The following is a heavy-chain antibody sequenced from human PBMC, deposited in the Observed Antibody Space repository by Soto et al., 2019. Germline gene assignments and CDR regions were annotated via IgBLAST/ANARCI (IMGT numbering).Heavy chain of an antibody. Sequence: ASVKVSCKASGGTFSSYTISWVRQAPGQGLEWMGRIIPILGIANYAQKFQGRVTITADKSTSTAYMELSSLRSEDTAVYYCARGGEYDIETNWFDPWGQGTLVTVSS. J-gene: IGHJ5*02. CDR1: GGTFSSYT. CDR3: ARGGEYDIETNWFDP. CDR2: IIPILGIA. V-gene: IGHV1-69*02. D-gene: IGHD3-9*01.